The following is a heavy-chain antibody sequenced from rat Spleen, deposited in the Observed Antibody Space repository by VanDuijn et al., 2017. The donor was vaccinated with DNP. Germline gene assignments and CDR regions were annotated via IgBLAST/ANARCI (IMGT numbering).Heavy chain of an antibody. Sequence: QVQLKESGPGLMQPSETLSLTCTVSGFSLTSNGVGWVRQPLGKGLVWMGTIWAGGSTNYNSDVQSRLSISRDTSKSQVFLKMNSLQPEDTGTYYCARDRYYGSTVGMDAWGQGASVTVSS. V-gene: IGHV2-72*01. CDR2: IWAGGST. J-gene: IGHJ4*01. CDR1: GFSLTSNG. CDR3: ARDRYYGSTVGMDA. D-gene: IGHD1-6*01.